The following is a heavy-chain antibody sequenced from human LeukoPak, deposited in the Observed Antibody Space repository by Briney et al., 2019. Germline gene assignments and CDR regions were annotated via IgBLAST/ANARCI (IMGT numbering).Heavy chain of an antibody. V-gene: IGHV4-34*01. Sequence: SETLSLTCAVYGGSFSGYYWSWIRQPPGKGLEWIGEINHSGSTNYNPSLKSRVTISVDTSKNQFSLKLSSVTAADTAVYYCARGPSRGGYNLPDYWGQGTLVTVSS. J-gene: IGHJ4*02. D-gene: IGHD5-24*01. CDR1: GGSFSGYY. CDR3: ARGPSRGGYNLPDY. CDR2: INHSGST.